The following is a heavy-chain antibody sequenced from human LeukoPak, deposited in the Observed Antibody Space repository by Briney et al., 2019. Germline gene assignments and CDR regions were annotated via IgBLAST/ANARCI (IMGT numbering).Heavy chain of an antibody. CDR2: ISAYNGNT. Sequence: ASVKVSCKASGYTFTSYGISWVRQAPGQGLEWMGWISAYNGNTNYAQKLQGRVTMTTNTSTSTAYMELRSLRSDDTAVYYCARGDIVVVPAALYYYYYGMDVWGQGTTVTVSS. CDR1: GYTFTSYG. D-gene: IGHD2-2*01. J-gene: IGHJ6*02. CDR3: ARGDIVVVPAALYYYYYGMDV. V-gene: IGHV1-18*01.